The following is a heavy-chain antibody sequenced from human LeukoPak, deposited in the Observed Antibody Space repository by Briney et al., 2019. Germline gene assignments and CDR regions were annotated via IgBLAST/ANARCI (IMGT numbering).Heavy chain of an antibody. J-gene: IGHJ4*02. CDR2: IWYDGSNK. CDR3: ARAGLGASSDI. Sequence: GGSLRLSCAASGFIFSNYGIHWVRQAPGKGLEWVALIWYDGSNKYYADSVKGRFTISRDNSQSTAYLQMNSLRAEDTAVYYCARAGLGASSDIWGQGALATVSS. V-gene: IGHV3-33*01. D-gene: IGHD1-26*01. CDR1: GFIFSNYG.